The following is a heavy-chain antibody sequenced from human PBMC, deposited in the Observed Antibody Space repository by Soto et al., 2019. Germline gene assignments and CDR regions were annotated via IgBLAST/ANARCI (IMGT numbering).Heavy chain of an antibody. J-gene: IGHJ4*02. CDR1: GSTFSNYG. D-gene: IGHD3-10*01. CDR3: AAVDNYYGSVF. Sequence: QVQLVESGGGVVQPGTSLRLSCAASGSTFSNYGMHWVRQAPGKGLEWVAVVWYDGTTKFYPDSVQGRFTISRDNTNNTLYLQMNSLRVEYTAVYYCAAVDNYYGSVFWGQGTLVTVSS. V-gene: IGHV3-33*01. CDR2: VWYDGTTK.